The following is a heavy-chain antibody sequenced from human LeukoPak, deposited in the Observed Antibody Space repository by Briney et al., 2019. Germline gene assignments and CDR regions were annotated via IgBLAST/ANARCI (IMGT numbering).Heavy chain of an antibody. D-gene: IGHD5-12*01. V-gene: IGHV3-48*03. CDR1: GFSFGTQE. CDR3: ARGSYTGFDLYFDY. Sequence: PGGSLRLSCATSGFSFGTQEMTWARQAPGKGLECVSYISSNSRTIYYADSVKGRFTISRDNTRNSVFLQLNSLRVEDTGFYYCARGSYTGFDLYFDYWGQGTLVTVSS. CDR2: ISSNSRTI. J-gene: IGHJ4*02.